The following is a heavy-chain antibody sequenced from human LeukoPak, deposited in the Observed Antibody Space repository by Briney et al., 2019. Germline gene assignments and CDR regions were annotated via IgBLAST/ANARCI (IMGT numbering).Heavy chain of an antibody. D-gene: IGHD3-10*01. CDR2: IKSKTDGGTT. J-gene: IGHJ4*02. V-gene: IGHV3-15*01. Sequence: GGSLRLSCAASGFTFSNAWMSWVRQAPGKGLEWVGRIKSKTDGGTTDYAAPVQGRFTISRDDSKHSLYLQMNSLKTEDTAVYYCTPGGSGTNFDYWGQGTLVTVSS. CDR1: GFTFSNAW. CDR3: TPGGSGTNFDY.